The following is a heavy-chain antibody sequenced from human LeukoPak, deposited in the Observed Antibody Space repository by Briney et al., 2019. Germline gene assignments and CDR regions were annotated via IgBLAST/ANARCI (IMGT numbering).Heavy chain of an antibody. CDR2: IRSKTNNYAT. V-gene: IGHV3-73*01. Sequence: GGSLRLSCVASGFIFSGSTMHWVRQAFGKGLEWVGRIRSKTNNYATAYAASVKGRFTISRDDSKNTAYLQMNSLKTEDTAVYYCTRELKGQFLEWLLPESWGQGTLVTVSS. D-gene: IGHD3-3*01. CDR3: TRELKGQFLEWLLPES. CDR1: GFIFSGST. J-gene: IGHJ4*02.